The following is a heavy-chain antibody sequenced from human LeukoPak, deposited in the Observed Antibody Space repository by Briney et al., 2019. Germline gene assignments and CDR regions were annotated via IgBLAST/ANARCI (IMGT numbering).Heavy chain of an antibody. V-gene: IGHV3-21*01. D-gene: IGHD5-18*01. Sequence: GGSLRLSCAASGFTFSSYSMNWVRQAPGKGLEWVSSISSSSSYIYYADSVKGRFTISRDNSKNTLYLQMNSLRAEDTAVYYCAAGGIQLWFDYWGQGTLVTVSS. J-gene: IGHJ4*02. CDR2: ISSSSSYI. CDR3: AAGGIQLWFDY. CDR1: GFTFSSYS.